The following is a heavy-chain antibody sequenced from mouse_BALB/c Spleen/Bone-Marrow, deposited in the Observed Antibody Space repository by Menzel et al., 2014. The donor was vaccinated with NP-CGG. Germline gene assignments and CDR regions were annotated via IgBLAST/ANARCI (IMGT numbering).Heavy chain of an antibody. D-gene: IGHD1-1*01. J-gene: IGHJ4*01. Sequence: DVHLVESGGDLVKPGGSLKLSCAASGFTFSSYGMSWVRQTPDKRLEWVATISSGGSYTYYPDSVKGRFTISRDNAKNTLYLQMSSLKSKDTAMYYCASGNYYAMDYWGQGTSVTVSS. V-gene: IGHV5-6*01. CDR3: ASGNYYAMDY. CDR2: ISSGGSYT. CDR1: GFTFSSYG.